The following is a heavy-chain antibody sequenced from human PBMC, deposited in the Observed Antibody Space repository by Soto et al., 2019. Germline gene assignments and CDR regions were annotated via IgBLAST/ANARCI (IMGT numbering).Heavy chain of an antibody. V-gene: IGHV3-23*01. CDR1: VLTFSIYA. CDR3: AKGYGDFLDY. CDR2: IGDSGGST. D-gene: IGHD4-17*01. J-gene: IGHJ4*02. Sequence: WWSLRLSCSASVLTFSIYAMSWVRQAPGKGLEWVSTIGDSGGSTYYADSVKGRFTISRDNSKHTLYLQMNSLRAEDTAAYYCAKGYGDFLDYWGQGTLVTVSS.